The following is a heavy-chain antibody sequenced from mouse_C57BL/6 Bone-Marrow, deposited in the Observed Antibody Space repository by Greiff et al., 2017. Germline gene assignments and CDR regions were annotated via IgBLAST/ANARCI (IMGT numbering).Heavy chain of an antibody. J-gene: IGHJ4*01. Sequence: DVKLVESGGGLVRPGGSLKLSCAASGFTFSSYAMSWVRQTPEKRLEWVATISDGGSYTYYPENVKGRFTISRDNTKNNLYLQMSYLKSEDTAMYYCGRDGDPMDYWGRGTSVTVTS. CDR1: GFTFSSYA. CDR3: GRDGDPMDY. CDR2: ISDGGSYT. V-gene: IGHV5-4*01.